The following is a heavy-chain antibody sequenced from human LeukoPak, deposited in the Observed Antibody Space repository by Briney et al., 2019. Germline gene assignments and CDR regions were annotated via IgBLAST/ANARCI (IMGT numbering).Heavy chain of an antibody. V-gene: IGHV3-11*01. J-gene: IGHJ5*02. Sequence: GGSLRLSCAASGFTFSDYYMSWIRQAPGKGLEWVSYISSSGSTIYYADSVKGRFTISRDNAKNSLYPQMNSLRAEDTAVYYCARDGCSSTSCYLPGAFDPWGQGTLVTVSS. CDR2: ISSSGSTI. CDR1: GFTFSDYY. D-gene: IGHD2-2*01. CDR3: ARDGCSSTSCYLPGAFDP.